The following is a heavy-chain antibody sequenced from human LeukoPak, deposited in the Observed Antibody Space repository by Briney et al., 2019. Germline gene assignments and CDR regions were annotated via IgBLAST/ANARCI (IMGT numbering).Heavy chain of an antibody. CDR2: IHHSGST. CDR1: GASITTYY. D-gene: IGHD5-24*01. CDR3: ARGGPDVEMATTIDY. Sequence: PSETLSLTCVVSGASITTYYWSWIRQPPGKGLEWMGYIHHSGSTNYNPSLKTRVTISVDTSRNQFSLKLSSVTAADTAVYYCARGGPDVEMATTIDYWGQGTLVTVSS. V-gene: IGHV4-59*01. J-gene: IGHJ4*02.